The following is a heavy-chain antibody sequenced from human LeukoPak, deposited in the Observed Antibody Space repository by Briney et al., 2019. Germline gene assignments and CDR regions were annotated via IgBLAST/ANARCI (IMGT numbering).Heavy chain of an antibody. CDR1: GFTVSSNY. J-gene: IGHJ4*02. D-gene: IGHD5-18*01. Sequence: GGSLRLSCAASGFTVSSNYMSWVRQAPGKGLEWVSVIFSGGTTYYADSVKGRFTLSRHNSENTLYLQMNSLRGEDTAVYYCARGVLGYSYGFDYWGQGTLVTASS. CDR3: ARGVLGYSYGFDY. V-gene: IGHV3-53*04. CDR2: IFSGGTT.